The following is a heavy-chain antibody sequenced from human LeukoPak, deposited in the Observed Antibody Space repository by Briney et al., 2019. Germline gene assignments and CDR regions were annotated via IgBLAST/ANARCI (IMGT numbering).Heavy chain of an antibody. V-gene: IGHV3-49*04. CDR3: TRADSSAWYFGGIFDY. CDR1: GFTFGDYA. J-gene: IGHJ4*02. CDR2: IRSKAYGGTT. D-gene: IGHD6-19*01. Sequence: GGSLRLSCTASGFTFGDYAMSWVRQAPGKGLEWVGFIRSKAYGGTTEYAASVKGRFTISRDDSKSIAYLQMNSLKTEDTAVYYCTRADSSAWYFGGIFDYWGQGTLVTVSS.